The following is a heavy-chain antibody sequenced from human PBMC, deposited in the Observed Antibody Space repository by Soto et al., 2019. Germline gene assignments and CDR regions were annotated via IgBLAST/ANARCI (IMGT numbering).Heavy chain of an antibody. D-gene: IGHD1-20*01. CDR2: IIPIFGTA. CDR3: ARGPPRLTGTVFDY. Sequence: SVKVSCKASGGTFSSYAISWVRQVPGQGLEWMGGIIPIFGTANYAQKFQGRVTITADESTSTAYMELSSLRSEDTAVYYCARGPPRLTGTVFDYWGQGTLVTVAS. CDR1: GGTFSSYA. V-gene: IGHV1-69*13. J-gene: IGHJ4*02.